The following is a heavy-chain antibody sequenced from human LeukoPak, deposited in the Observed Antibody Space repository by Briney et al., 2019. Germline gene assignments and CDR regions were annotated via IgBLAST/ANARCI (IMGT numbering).Heavy chain of an antibody. V-gene: IGHV3-30*02. Sequence: GGSLRLSCAASGFTFSNYGMHWVRQAPGKGLEWVAFARYDESTKFYADSVKGRFTISRYNSKNTLYLQMNSLRAEDTAVYYCAKTARFGEFRVSSWFDPWGQGTLVTVSS. CDR3: AKTARFGEFRVSSWFDP. D-gene: IGHD3-10*01. CDR1: GFTFSNYG. CDR2: ARYDESTK. J-gene: IGHJ5*02.